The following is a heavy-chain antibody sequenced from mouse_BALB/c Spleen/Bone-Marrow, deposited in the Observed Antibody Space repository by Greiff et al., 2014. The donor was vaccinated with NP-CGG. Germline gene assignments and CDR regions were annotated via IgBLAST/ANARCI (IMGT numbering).Heavy chain of an antibody. CDR1: GYTFTSYW. Sequence: EVKVEESGTVLARPGASVKMSCKASGYTFTSYWMHWVKQRPGQGLEWIGAIYPGNSDTSYNQKFKGKAKLTAVTSTSTAYMELSSLTNEDSAVYYCTHGYDYYAMDYWGQGTSVTVSS. V-gene: IGHV1-5*01. D-gene: IGHD2-2*01. J-gene: IGHJ4*01. CDR3: THGYDYYAMDY. CDR2: IYPGNSDT.